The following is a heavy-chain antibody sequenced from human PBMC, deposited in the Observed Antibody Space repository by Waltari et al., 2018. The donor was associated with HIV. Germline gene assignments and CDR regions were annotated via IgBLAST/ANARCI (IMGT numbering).Heavy chain of an antibody. CDR3: ARDSSGFDY. V-gene: IGHV3-21*01. CDR2: ISSISSDI. J-gene: IGHJ4*02. CDR1: GFTFSSSS. Sequence: EVQLVESGGGLVKPGGSLRLSCAASGFTFSSSSMNWVRQAPGRGRGWIASISSISSDIYYADSVSGRVTISRDSPKNSLYLQMNSLRADDTAVYYCARDSSGFDYWGQGTLVTVSS. D-gene: IGHD6-19*01.